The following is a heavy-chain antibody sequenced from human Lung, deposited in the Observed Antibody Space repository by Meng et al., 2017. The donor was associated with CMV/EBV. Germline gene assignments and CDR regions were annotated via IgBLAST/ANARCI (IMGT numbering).Heavy chain of an antibody. V-gene: IGHV1-2*02. CDR3: ASADYDNVIDHYVDVVY. D-gene: IGHD3-16*01. CDR2: LKPNSEGT. J-gene: IGHJ4*02. Sequence: AXVXVSXXASGYNFAGYYMHWVRQAPGQGLEWMGCLKPNSEGTNYSQRFQDRVTMTRDTSVGTAYMELSMVRSDDTAVYYCASADYDNVIDHYVDVVYWGQGTPVXVSS. CDR1: GYNFAGYY.